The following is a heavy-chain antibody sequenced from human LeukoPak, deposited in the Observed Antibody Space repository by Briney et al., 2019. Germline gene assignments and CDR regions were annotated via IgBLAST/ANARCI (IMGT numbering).Heavy chain of an antibody. D-gene: IGHD2-21*02. CDR2: IFYAGST. Sequence: SETLSFTCTVSGGSISSTRYYWGWIRQPPGKGLEWIGTIFYAGSTYHNPSLKSRVTVDVDTSKNQFSLKLSSVTAADTAFYYCARHSVTAMRFGFDYWGQGTLVTVPS. J-gene: IGHJ4*02. CDR3: ARHSVTAMRFGFDY. V-gene: IGHV4-39*01. CDR1: GGSISSTRYY.